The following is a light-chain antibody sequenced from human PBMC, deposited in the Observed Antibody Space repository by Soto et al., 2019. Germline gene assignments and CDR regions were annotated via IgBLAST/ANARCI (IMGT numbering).Light chain of an antibody. Sequence: EIVLTQSPASLSLSPVERAYLXCRSSPSVTNYLAWYQQKPGQPPRLLIYGAFNRAAGIPARFSGSGSGTDFTLTISSLEPEDSAVYYCQQRNIWPPVTFGQGTRLEIK. V-gene: IGKV3-11*01. J-gene: IGKJ5*01. CDR3: QQRNIWPPVT. CDR1: PSVTNY. CDR2: GAF.